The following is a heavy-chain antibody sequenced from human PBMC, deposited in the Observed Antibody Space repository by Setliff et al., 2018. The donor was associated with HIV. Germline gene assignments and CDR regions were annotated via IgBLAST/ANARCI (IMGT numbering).Heavy chain of an antibody. J-gene: IGHJ4*02. CDR2: IYYSGTT. V-gene: IGHV4-39*01. D-gene: IGHD2-2*02. CDR3: ARQERYCTSADCYRYFNY. CDR1: GGTISSSDYY. Sequence: LSLTCTVSGGTISSSDYYWGWIRQPPGKGLEWIGSIYYSGTTYYNPSLKSRVTISVDTSKNQFSLKLSSVTAADTAVYYCARQERYCTSADCYRYFNYWGQGTLVT.